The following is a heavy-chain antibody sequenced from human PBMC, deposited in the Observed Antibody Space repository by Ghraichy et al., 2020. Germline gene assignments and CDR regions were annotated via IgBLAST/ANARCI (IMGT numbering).Heavy chain of an antibody. CDR2: IYYNENT. V-gene: IGHV4-61*08. Sequence: SETLSLTCSVSGGSVSSGAHYWSRIRQPPGKGLEWIAFIYYNENTNYTPSLKSRVTISLDTSKKQFSLNRRSVTAADTAVYYCAIIYGHFDYWGQGTLVTVSS. D-gene: IGHD2/OR15-2a*01. J-gene: IGHJ4*02. CDR1: GGSVSSGAHY. CDR3: AIIYGHFDY.